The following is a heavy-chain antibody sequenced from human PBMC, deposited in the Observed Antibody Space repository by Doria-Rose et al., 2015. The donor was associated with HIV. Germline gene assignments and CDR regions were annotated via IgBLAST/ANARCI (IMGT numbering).Heavy chain of an antibody. V-gene: IGHV4-34*01. Sequence: VQLQQWGAGLLKPSETLSLTCAGYGGPFSGYYWSWLPQPPGKGLQWIGEINHNGSTNYNPSLKSRVTISVDTSKNQFSLKLSSVTAADTAMYYCATLDLDYWGQGTLVTVSS. CDR3: ATLDLDY. J-gene: IGHJ4*02. CDR1: GGPFSGYY. CDR2: INHNGST.